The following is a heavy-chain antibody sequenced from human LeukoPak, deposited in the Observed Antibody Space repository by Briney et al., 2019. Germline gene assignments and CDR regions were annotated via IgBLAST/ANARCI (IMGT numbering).Heavy chain of an antibody. V-gene: IGHV4-61*05. CDR3: ARVGIDCSGGSCYFGIDY. J-gene: IGHJ4*02. CDR1: GVSIRSSYYY. CDR2: IYYSGST. Sequence: SETLSLTCTVSGVSIRSSYYYWGWIRQPPGKGLEWIGYIYYSGSTNYNPSLKSRVTISVDTSKNQFSLKLSSVTAADTAVYYCARVGIDCSGGSCYFGIDYWGQGTLVTVSS. D-gene: IGHD2-15*01.